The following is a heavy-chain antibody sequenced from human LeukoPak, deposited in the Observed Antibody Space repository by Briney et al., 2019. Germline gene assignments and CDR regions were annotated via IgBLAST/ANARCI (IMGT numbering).Heavy chain of an antibody. CDR2: ISGSGGRT. V-gene: IGHV3-23*01. J-gene: IGHJ4*02. CDR1: GFTFSDYA. CDR3: AKGGNYGDFDY. Sequence: GGSLSLSCAASGFTFSDYAWSWVRQPPGKGLEWVSAISGSGGRTYYAVSVKGRFTISRDNSKNTLYLQMNSLRAEDTAVYYCAKGGNYGDFDYWGQGTLVTVSS. D-gene: IGHD4-17*01.